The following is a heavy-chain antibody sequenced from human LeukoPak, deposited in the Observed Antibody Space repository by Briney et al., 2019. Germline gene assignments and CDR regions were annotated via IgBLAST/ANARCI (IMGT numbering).Heavy chain of an antibody. J-gene: IGHJ4*02. Sequence: GGSLRLSCAASGFNFNNYAMSWVRQAPGKGLEWVSAISGSGDATYYADSVKGRFTISRDNSKNTLYLQVNSLRDEDTAVYYCTNCARAGGYCYYDYWGQGTLVTVSS. CDR2: ISGSGDAT. CDR3: TNCARAGGYCYYDY. CDR1: GFNFNNYA. V-gene: IGHV3-23*01. D-gene: IGHD2-21*02.